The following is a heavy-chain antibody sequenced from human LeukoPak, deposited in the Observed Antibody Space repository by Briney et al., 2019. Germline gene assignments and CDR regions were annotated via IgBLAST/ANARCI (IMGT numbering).Heavy chain of an antibody. CDR3: ARHYGDYVNAKDAFDI. J-gene: IGHJ3*02. V-gene: IGHV4-59*08. D-gene: IGHD4-17*01. CDR2: IYYSGST. CDR1: GVSMSSLY. Sequence: SETLSLTCTVSGVSMSSLYWSWIRQPPGKRLEWIGYIYYSGSTNYNPSLKSRVTISVDTSKNQFSLKLSSVTAADTAVYYCARHYGDYVNAKDAFDIWGQGTMVTVSS.